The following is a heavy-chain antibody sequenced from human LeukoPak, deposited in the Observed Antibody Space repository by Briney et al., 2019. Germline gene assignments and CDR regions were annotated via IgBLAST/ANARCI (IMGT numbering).Heavy chain of an antibody. CDR1: GFTFSSYA. V-gene: IGHV3-23*01. J-gene: IGHJ5*02. Sequence: GGSLRLSCAASGFTFSSYAMSWVRQAPGKGLEWVSAISGSGGSTYYADSVKGRFTISRDNSKNTLYLQMNSLRAEDTAVYYCAKDAARIVVVPAAMVNWFDPWGQGTLVTVPS. D-gene: IGHD2-2*01. CDR3: AKDAARIVVVPAAMVNWFDP. CDR2: ISGSGGST.